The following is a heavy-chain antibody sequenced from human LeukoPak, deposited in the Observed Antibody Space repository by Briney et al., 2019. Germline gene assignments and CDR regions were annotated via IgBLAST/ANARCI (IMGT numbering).Heavy chain of an antibody. V-gene: IGHV1-2*02. CDR1: GYTFTGYY. J-gene: IGHJ4*02. Sequence: ASVKVSCKASGYTFTGYYMHWVRQAPGQGLEWVGWINPNSGGTNYAQKFQGRVTMTRDTSISTAYMELSRLRSDDTAVYYCARAQRYYYDSSGYYQYYFDYWGQGTLVTVSS. CDR2: INPNSGGT. D-gene: IGHD3-22*01. CDR3: ARAQRYYYDSSGYYQYYFDY.